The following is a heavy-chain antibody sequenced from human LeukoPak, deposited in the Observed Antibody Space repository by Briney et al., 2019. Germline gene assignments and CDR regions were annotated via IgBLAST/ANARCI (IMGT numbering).Heavy chain of an antibody. CDR3: AKDSRIQLWLGYVY. CDR1: GFTFSSYA. J-gene: IGHJ4*02. V-gene: IGHV3-23*01. D-gene: IGHD5-18*01. CDR2: ISGSGGST. Sequence: GGSLRLSCAASGFTFSSYAMSWVRQAPGKGPEWVSTISGSGGSTYYADSVKGRFTISRDNSKNTVYLQMNSLRAEDTAVYYCAKDSRIQLWLGYVYWGQGTLVTVSS.